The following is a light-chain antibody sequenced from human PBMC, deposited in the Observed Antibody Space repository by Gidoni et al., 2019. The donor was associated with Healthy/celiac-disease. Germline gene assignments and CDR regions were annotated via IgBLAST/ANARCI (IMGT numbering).Light chain of an antibody. J-gene: IGKJ2*01. CDR1: QSVSSSY. Sequence: DIVLTQSPGTLSLSPGERSTLSCMASQSVSSSYLAWYQQKPGQAPRLLIYGASSRATGIPDRFSGSGSGTDFTLTISRLEPEDFAVYYCQQYGSSPVTFGQGTKLEIK. CDR3: QQYGSSPVT. V-gene: IGKV3-20*01. CDR2: GAS.